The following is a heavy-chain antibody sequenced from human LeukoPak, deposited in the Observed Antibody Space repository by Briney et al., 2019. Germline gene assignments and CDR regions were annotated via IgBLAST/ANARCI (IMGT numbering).Heavy chain of an antibody. CDR2: IYYSGST. Sequence: PSETLSLTCTVSGGSISSSSYYWGWIRQPPGKGVEWIGSIYYSGSTYYNPSLKSRVTISVDTSKNQFSLKLSSVTAADTAVYYCARHAYNWNYLFPYWFDPWGQGTLVTVSS. CDR1: GGSISSSSYY. V-gene: IGHV4-39*01. D-gene: IGHD1-7*01. CDR3: ARHAYNWNYLFPYWFDP. J-gene: IGHJ5*02.